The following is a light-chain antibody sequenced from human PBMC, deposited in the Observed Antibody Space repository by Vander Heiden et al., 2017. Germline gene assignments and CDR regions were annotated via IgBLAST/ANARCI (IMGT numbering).Light chain of an antibody. CDR1: QDISNY. J-gene: IGKJ2*01. CDR3: HQYHSPAYT. CDR2: VAS. Sequence: DIQITQSPSSLSASVGDRVTITCQASQDISNYLNWYQQKPGKAPKLLIYVASNLETGVPSRFSGSRSGTDFTFTISSLQPEDIATYYCHQYHSPAYTFGQGTKLEI. V-gene: IGKV1-33*01.